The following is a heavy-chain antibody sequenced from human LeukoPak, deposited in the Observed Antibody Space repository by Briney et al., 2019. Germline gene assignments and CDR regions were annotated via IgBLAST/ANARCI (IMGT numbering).Heavy chain of an antibody. D-gene: IGHD1-14*01. CDR2: ISYDGRNQ. V-gene: IGHV3-30*18. CDR3: AKDLLSVTTLDY. J-gene: IGHJ4*02. CDR1: GFTFGSYG. Sequence: GGSLRLSCAASGFTFGSYGMHWVRQAPGKGLEWVAVISYDGRNQYYGDSVKGRFTISRDNSKNTLNLQMNSLRVEDTAVYYCAKDLLSVTTLDYWGQRTLVTVSS.